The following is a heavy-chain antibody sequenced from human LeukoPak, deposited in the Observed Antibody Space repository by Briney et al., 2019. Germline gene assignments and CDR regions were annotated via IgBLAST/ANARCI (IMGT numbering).Heavy chain of an antibody. V-gene: IGHV4-38-2*02. CDR3: ARLSYSYDPYYFDC. D-gene: IGHD5-12*01. CDR2: IDHTGTT. Sequence: SETLSLTCTVSHYSISSGFYWGWIRQSPGRGLEWIGAIDHTGTTYYNPSLKSRVTISVDTSKNQFSLNVNSLTAADTAIYYSARLSYSYDPYYFDCWSQGTLVTVAP. CDR1: HYSISSGFY. J-gene: IGHJ4*02.